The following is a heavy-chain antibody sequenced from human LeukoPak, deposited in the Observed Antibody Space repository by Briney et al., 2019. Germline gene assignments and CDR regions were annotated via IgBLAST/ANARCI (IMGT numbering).Heavy chain of an antibody. D-gene: IGHD6-13*01. CDR2: IYYSGST. CDR1: GGSISSYY. CDR3: ARVGWGSSWTLGYYYYYMDV. V-gene: IGHV4-59*01. Sequence: PSETLSLTCTVSGGSISSYYWSWIRQPPGKGLEWIGYIYYSGSTNYNPSLKSRVTISVDTSKNQFSLKLSSVTAADTAVYYCARVGWGSSWTLGYYYYYMDVWGKGTTVTISS. J-gene: IGHJ6*03.